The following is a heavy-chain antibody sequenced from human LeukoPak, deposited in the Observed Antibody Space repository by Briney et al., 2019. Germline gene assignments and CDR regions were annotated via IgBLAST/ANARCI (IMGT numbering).Heavy chain of an antibody. J-gene: IGHJ3*02. CDR2: IIPIFGTA. CDR3: ARYYHDSSGYYRGAFDI. V-gene: IGHV1-69*05. Sequence: ASVKVSCKASGGTFISYAISWVRQAPGQGLEWMGGIIPIFGTANYAQKFQGRVTMTTDTSASTAYMELRSLRSDDTAVYYCARYYHDSSGYYRGAFDIWGQGTMVTVSS. CDR1: GGTFISYA. D-gene: IGHD3-22*01.